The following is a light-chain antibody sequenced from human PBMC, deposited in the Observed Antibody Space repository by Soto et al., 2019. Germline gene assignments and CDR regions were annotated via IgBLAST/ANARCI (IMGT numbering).Light chain of an antibody. J-gene: IGKJ1*01. CDR2: GAS. Sequence: EIVLTQSPGTLSLSPGERATLSCGASQSVSSKNLAWYQQKPGQAPRLLIYGASSRATGIPDRFSGSGSGTDFTITISRLEPEDFAVYYCLQYGSSPTWTFGQGTRVEIK. CDR1: QSVSSKN. V-gene: IGKV3-20*01. CDR3: LQYGSSPTWT.